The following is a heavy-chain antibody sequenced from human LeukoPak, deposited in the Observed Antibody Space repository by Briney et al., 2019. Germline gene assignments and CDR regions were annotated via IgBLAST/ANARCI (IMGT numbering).Heavy chain of an antibody. CDR1: GYSFTGYD. CDR3: ARGRYYGSGSEILVW. Sequence: GASVKVSCEASGYSFTGYDLNWVRQATGQGPEWMGWMNPNSGNTGYAQKFQGRLTMTRNTSISTAYMELSSLRSEDTALYYCARGRYYGSGSEILVWWGQGTLVTVSS. V-gene: IGHV1-8*01. CDR2: MNPNSGNT. J-gene: IGHJ4*02. D-gene: IGHD3-10*01.